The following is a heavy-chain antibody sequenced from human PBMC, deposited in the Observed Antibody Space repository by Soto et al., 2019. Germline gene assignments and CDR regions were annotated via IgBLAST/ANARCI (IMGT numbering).Heavy chain of an antibody. V-gene: IGHV1-69*01. Sequence: QGHLVQSGAEVKKPGSSVTVSCTTFVGTFRSFSISWVRQAPGRGLEWMGEVIPLYGTSKSAQSFQDRVSYTAEESTGTADMTMTNRRSEDTAIFFCARVRMSCRRRGGYFYDPGMDVWGQGTTVIVSS. CDR3: ARVRMSCRRRGGYFYDPGMDV. J-gene: IGHJ6*02. CDR1: VGTFRSFS. D-gene: IGHD3-10*01. CDR2: VIPLYGTS.